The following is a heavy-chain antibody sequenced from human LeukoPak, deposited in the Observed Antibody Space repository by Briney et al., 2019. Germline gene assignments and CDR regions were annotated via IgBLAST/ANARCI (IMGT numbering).Heavy chain of an antibody. CDR1: GGSISSHY. V-gene: IGHV4-59*11. Sequence: SETLSLTYTVSGGSISSHYWSWIRQPPAKGLEWIGYIYYRGSTNYNPSLKSRVTISVDTSKNQFSLKLSSVTAADTAVYYCARVPLHPRIFDYWGQGTLVTVSS. CDR2: IYYRGST. CDR3: ARVPLHPRIFDY. D-gene: IGHD4-11*01. J-gene: IGHJ4*02.